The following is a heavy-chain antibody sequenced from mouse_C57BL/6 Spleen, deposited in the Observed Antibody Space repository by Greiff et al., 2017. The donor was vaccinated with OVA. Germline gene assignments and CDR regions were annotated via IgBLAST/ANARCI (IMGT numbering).Heavy chain of an antibody. CDR2: ISDGGSYT. CDR3: TVEWGKYNIDY. Sequence: EVKLMESGGGLVKPGGSLKLSCAASGFSFSSYAMSWVRQSPEKRLEWVATISDGGSYTYYPDNVKGRFTISGDNAKNNLYMQIGHLKSDDTSMYYCTVEWGKYNIDYWGQGTTLTVSS. D-gene: IGHD5-1-1*01. J-gene: IGHJ2*01. CDR1: GFSFSSYA. V-gene: IGHV5-4*03.